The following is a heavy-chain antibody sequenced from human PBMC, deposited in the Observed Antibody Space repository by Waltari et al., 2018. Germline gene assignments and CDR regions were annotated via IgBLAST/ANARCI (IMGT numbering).Heavy chain of an antibody. J-gene: IGHJ4*02. CDR1: GFTFRRFG. V-gene: IGHV3-33*01. Sequence: QVQLVESGGGVVQPGRSLRPSCAASGFTFRRFGLHWGRQAPGKGLEWVAVIWHDGSNEYYVDSVKGRFTISRDNSKNTLYLQMNSLRAEDSAVYYCASQSTTLFDYWGQGTLVTVSS. D-gene: IGHD2-15*01. CDR2: IWHDGSNE. CDR3: ASQSTTLFDY.